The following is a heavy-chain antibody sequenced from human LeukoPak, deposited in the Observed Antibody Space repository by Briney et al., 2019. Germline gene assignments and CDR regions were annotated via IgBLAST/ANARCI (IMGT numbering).Heavy chain of an antibody. CDR1: RFTFGDYA. J-gene: IGHJ6*02. D-gene: IGHD6-13*01. V-gene: IGHV3-49*03. CDR2: IRSKAYGGTT. CDR3: TRGVWWSSSWNGMDV. Sequence: GSLRLSCTASRFTFGDYAMSWFRQAPGKGLEWVGFIRSKAYGGTTEYAASVKGRFTISRDDSKSIAYLQMNSLKTEDTAVYYCTRGVWWSSSWNGMDVWGQGTTVTVSS.